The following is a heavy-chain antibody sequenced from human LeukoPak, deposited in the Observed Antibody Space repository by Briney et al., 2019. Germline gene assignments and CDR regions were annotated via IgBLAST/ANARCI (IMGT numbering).Heavy chain of an antibody. J-gene: IGHJ4*02. CDR2: INHSGST. V-gene: IGHV4-34*01. Sequence: SETLSLTCAVYGGSFSGYYWSWIRQPPGKGLEWIGEINHSGSTNYNPSLKSRVTISVDTSKNQFSLKLSSVTAADTAVYYCARYRHQEYYDFWSGRKYFDYWGQGTLVTVSS. D-gene: IGHD3-3*01. CDR3: ARYRHQEYYDFWSGRKYFDY. CDR1: GGSFSGYY.